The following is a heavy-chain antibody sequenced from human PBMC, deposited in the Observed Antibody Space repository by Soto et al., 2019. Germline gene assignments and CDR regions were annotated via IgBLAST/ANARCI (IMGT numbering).Heavy chain of an antibody. V-gene: IGHV4-34*01. Sequence: NPSETLSLTCAVYGGSFSGYYWSWIRQPPGKGLEWIGEINHSGSTNYNPSLKSRVTISVDTSKNQFSLKLSSVTAADTAVYYCARSAGYSGYDLLDYFDYWGQGTLVTVSS. CDR3: ARSAGYSGYDLLDYFDY. CDR1: GGSFSGYY. J-gene: IGHJ4*02. CDR2: INHSGST. D-gene: IGHD5-12*01.